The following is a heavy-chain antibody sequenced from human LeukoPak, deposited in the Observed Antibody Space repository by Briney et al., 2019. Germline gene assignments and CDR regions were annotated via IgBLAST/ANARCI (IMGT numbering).Heavy chain of an antibody. Sequence: GRSLRLXCVASGFTFDDYAMYWVRQAPGKGLEWVSGISWNSGSIGYADSVKGRFTISRDNAKNSLYLQMNSLRAEDMALYYCATGIDYSVTTGAFDIWGQGTMVTVSS. V-gene: IGHV3-9*03. CDR2: ISWNSGSI. CDR3: ATGIDYSVTTGAFDI. CDR1: GFTFDDYA. D-gene: IGHD4-11*01. J-gene: IGHJ3*02.